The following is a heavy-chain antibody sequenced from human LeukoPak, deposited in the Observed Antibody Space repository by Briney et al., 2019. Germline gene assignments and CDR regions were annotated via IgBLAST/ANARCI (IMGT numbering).Heavy chain of an antibody. CDR2: IWYDGSNK. CDR1: GFTFSSYG. Sequence: PGGSLRLSCAASGFTFSSYGMHWVRQAPGKGLEWVAVIWYDGSNKYYADSVKGRFTISRDNSKNTLYLQMNSLRAEDTAVYYCAREVAAAGSTLDYWGQGTLVTVSS. CDR3: AREVAAAGSTLDY. D-gene: IGHD6-13*01. V-gene: IGHV3-33*01. J-gene: IGHJ4*02.